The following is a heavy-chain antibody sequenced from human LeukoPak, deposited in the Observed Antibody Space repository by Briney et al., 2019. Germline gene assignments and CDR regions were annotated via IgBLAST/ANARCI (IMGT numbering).Heavy chain of an antibody. D-gene: IGHD2-15*01. Sequence: GGSLRLSCAASGFTFNIFGMNWVRQAPGKGLEWVTSISSESTNIYYADSVKGRFTISRDNAKSSLFLEMNSLRPEDTAVYYCSRDCSGSGDCWGQGTLVTVSS. V-gene: IGHV3-21*01. CDR1: GFTFNIFG. J-gene: IGHJ4*02. CDR3: SRDCSGSGDC. CDR2: ISSESTNI.